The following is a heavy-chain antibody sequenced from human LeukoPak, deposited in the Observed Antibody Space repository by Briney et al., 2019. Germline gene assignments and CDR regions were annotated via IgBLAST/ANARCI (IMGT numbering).Heavy chain of an antibody. CDR1: GGSFSGYY. J-gene: IGHJ4*02. CDR3: ATVHGLIDY. CDR2: INHSGST. V-gene: IGHV4-34*01. Sequence: SETLSLTCAVYGGSFSGYYWSWIRQPPGKGLEWIGEINHSGSTYYNPSLKSRVTISVDTSKNQFSLKLSSVTAADTAVYYCATVHGLIDYWGQGTLVTVSS. D-gene: IGHD1-1*01.